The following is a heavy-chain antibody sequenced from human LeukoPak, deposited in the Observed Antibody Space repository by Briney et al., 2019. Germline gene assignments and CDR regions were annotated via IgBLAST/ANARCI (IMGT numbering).Heavy chain of an antibody. Sequence: SVKVSCKASGGTFSSYIITWVRQAPGQGLEWMGRIIPIFGTPDYAQKFQGRVTITADESTSTAYMELSILRSEDTAVYYCARDDGRYFDRLGHDAFDIWGQGTLVTVSS. V-gene: IGHV1-69*13. D-gene: IGHD3-9*01. CDR2: IIPIFGTP. CDR3: ARDDGRYFDRLGHDAFDI. J-gene: IGHJ3*02. CDR1: GGTFSSYI.